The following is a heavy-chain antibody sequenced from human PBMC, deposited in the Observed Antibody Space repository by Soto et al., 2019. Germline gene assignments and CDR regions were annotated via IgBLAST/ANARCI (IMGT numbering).Heavy chain of an antibody. V-gene: IGHV1-69*02. J-gene: IGHJ5*02. Sequence: QDQLVQSGAEVKKPGSSVKVSCKASGGTFSRYTINWVRQAPGQGLEWMGRIIPIAAIANYTQKFQGRVTITVDKSSTTAYMELSSLRSDDTAVYYCARGSTIVRGAPSWFDPWGQGTLVTVSS. CDR3: ARGSTIVRGAPSWFDP. CDR2: IIPIAAIA. D-gene: IGHD3-10*01. CDR1: GGTFSRYT.